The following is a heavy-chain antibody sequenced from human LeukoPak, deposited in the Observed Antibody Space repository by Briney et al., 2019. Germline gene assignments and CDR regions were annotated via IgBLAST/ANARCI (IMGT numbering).Heavy chain of an antibody. J-gene: IGHJ6*02. D-gene: IGHD1-1*01. CDR2: ISSSSSYI. CDR1: GFTFSSYS. Sequence: PGGSLIHSCAASGFTFSSYSMNWVRQAPGKGLEWVSSISSSSSYIYYADSVKGRFTISRDNAKNSLYLQLNSLRAEDTAVYYCAGGWYHWSNDYCHGTDVWGQGTTVTVSS. CDR3: AGGWYHWSNDYCHGTDV. V-gene: IGHV3-21*01.